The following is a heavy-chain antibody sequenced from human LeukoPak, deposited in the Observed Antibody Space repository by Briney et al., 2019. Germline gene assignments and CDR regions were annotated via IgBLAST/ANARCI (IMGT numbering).Heavy chain of an antibody. Sequence: SETLSLTCTVSVGSISSSSDYWNWIRQPAGEGLEWIGRIYARGNPNYHPPLKSRVTISGVTSKTQFTLRRTSWTAGGRAFFYCARASYSYDIHGWVPFDYWGQGTLVTVPS. V-gene: IGHV4-61*02. J-gene: IGHJ4*02. CDR2: IYARGNP. CDR3: ARASYSYDIHGWVPFDY. D-gene: IGHD3-22*01. CDR1: VGSISSSSDY.